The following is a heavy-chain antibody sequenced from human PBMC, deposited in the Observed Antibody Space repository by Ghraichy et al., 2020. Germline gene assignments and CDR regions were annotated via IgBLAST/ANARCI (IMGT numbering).Heavy chain of an antibody. V-gene: IGHV4-59*01. D-gene: IGHD1-1*01. Sequence: SETLSLTCTVSGGSISPYYWSWIRQPPGKGLEWIGYIYYSGSTNYNPSLKSRVTISVDTSKNQFSLKLRSVTAADTAVYYCAREQLDDAFDVWGQGTMVTVSS. CDR2: IYYSGST. CDR1: GGSISPYY. CDR3: AREQLDDAFDV. J-gene: IGHJ3*01.